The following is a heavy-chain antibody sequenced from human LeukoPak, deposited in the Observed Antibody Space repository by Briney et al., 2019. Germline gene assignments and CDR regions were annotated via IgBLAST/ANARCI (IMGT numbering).Heavy chain of an antibody. CDR3: VSFYETY. CDR2: INSDGSWT. V-gene: IGHV3-74*01. D-gene: IGHD2/OR15-2a*01. CDR1: GNYW. Sequence: GGSLRLSCAASGNYWMHWVRQAPGKGLVWVSHINSDGSWTSYADSVKGRFTITKDNAKNTVYLQMNSLRAEDTAVYYCVSFYETYWGRGTLVTVSS. J-gene: IGHJ4*02.